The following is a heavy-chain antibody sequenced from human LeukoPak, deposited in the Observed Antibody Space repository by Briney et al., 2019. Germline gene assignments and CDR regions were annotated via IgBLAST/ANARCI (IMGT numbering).Heavy chain of an antibody. V-gene: IGHV3-21*04. CDR3: AKQGRDWLRDYYYYMDV. CDR1: GFTFSTYN. Sequence: GGSLRLSCAASGFTFSTYNMNWVRQAPGKGLEWVSSITSSSSYTFYADSVKGRFTISRDNAKNSLYLQMNSLRAEDTAVYYCAKQGRDWLRDYYYYMDVWGKGTTVTISS. D-gene: IGHD3-9*01. CDR2: ITSSSSYT. J-gene: IGHJ6*03.